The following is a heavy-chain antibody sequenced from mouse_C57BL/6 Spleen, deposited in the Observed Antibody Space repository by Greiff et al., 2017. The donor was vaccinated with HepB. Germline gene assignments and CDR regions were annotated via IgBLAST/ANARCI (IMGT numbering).Heavy chain of an antibody. CDR3: TMVTKGYFDV. CDR1: GFNIKDDY. V-gene: IGHV14-4*01. J-gene: IGHJ1*03. D-gene: IGHD2-2*01. Sequence: EVQLQQSGAELVRPGASVKLSCTASGFNIKDDYMHWVKQRPEQGLEWIGWIYPGNGDTEYASKFQGKATITADTSSNTAYLQLSSLTSEDTADYYCTMVTKGYFDVWGTGTTVTVSS. CDR2: IYPGNGDT.